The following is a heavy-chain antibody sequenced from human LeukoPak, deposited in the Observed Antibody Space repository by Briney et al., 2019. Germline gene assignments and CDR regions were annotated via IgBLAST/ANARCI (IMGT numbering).Heavy chain of an antibody. D-gene: IGHD3-22*01. CDR3: TRDIKPDYYDSSGVEYFQH. J-gene: IGHJ1*01. V-gene: IGHV3-49*03. CDR1: GFTFGDYA. Sequence: GGSLRLSCTASGFTFGDYAMSWFRQAPGKGLEWVGFIRSKAYGGATEYAASVKGRFTISRDDSKSIAYLQMNSLKTEDTAVYYCTRDIKPDYYDSSGVEYFQHWGQGTLVTVSS. CDR2: IRSKAYGGAT.